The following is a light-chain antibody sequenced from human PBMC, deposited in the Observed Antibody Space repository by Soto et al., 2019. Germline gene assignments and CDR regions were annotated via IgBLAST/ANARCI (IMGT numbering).Light chain of an antibody. CDR3: SSYAVKKNFVV. V-gene: IGLV1-51*01. Sequence: QSVLTQPPSVSATPGQKVTISCSGSSSNIGNNYVSWYQQFPGAAPKLLIYEVNKRPSGVPDRFSGSKSGNTASLTVSGLQAEDGADYYCSSYAVKKNFVVFGSGTKVTVL. CDR2: EVN. CDR1: SSNIGNNY. J-gene: IGLJ1*01.